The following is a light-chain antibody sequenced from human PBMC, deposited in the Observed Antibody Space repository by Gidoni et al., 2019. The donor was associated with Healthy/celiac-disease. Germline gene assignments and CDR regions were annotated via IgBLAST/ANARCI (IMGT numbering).Light chain of an antibody. V-gene: IGKV1-6*01. CDR1: QGIRND. J-gene: IGKJ1*01. CDR3: LQDYNYPWT. Sequence: AIQVTPSPSSQSASVGDRVTITCLASQGIRNDLGWDQQKPGKAPKLLIYAASSLQRRVPARFSGSGSGTEFTLTISSLQPEDFATYYCLQDYNYPWTFGQGTKVEIK. CDR2: AAS.